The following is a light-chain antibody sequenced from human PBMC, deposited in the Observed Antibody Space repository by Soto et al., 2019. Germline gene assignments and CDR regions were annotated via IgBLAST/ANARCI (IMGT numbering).Light chain of an antibody. CDR1: QGLDDS. CDR2: DAA. J-gene: IGKJ3*01. V-gene: IGKV1-12*01. CDR3: QQADNFMFT. Sequence: DLQLTQSPSSLSTSVGDSVTITCRASQGLDDSLAWYQQRPGKAPHLLIYDAATLRSGAPSRFSASGSGTNFSLTISSLRPEDSANYYCQQADNFMFTFGPGTKVEVK.